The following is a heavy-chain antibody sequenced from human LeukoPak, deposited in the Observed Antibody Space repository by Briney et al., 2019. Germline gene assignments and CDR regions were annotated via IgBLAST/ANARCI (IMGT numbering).Heavy chain of an antibody. CDR1: GLDVSDNY. V-gene: IGHV3-66*02. Sequence: GESLRLSCAASGLDVSDNYMIWVRQAPGKGLEWVSVIYSGGNTYYADSVKGRFTISRDSAKNTLYLQMNSLRPEDTAVYFCARDFGGLDYWGQGTLVTVSS. D-gene: IGHD4-23*01. J-gene: IGHJ4*02. CDR2: IYSGGNT. CDR3: ARDFGGLDY.